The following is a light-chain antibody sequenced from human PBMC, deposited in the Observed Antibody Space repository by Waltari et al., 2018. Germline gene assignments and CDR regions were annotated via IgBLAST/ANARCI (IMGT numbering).Light chain of an antibody. Sequence: DIQMTQSPSTLYASVGDRVTITCRASQSISNWLAWYQQKPGKAPKLLIYKASTLESGVPSRFSGSGSGTELTLTISSLQPDDFATYYCQQYNSYSLLTFGGGTKVEIK. CDR2: KAS. J-gene: IGKJ4*01. V-gene: IGKV1-5*03. CDR1: QSISNW. CDR3: QQYNSYSLLT.